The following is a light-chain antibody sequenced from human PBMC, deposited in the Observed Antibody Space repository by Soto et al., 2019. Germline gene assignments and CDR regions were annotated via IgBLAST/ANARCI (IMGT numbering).Light chain of an antibody. J-gene: IGKJ1*01. CDR3: QKYNSAPWT. CDR2: KAS. V-gene: IGKV1-5*03. CDR1: QTISSW. Sequence: PSTLSGSVGDRVTITCRASQTISSWLAWYQQKPGKAPKLLIYKASTLKSGVPSRFSGSGSGTDFTLTISSLQPEDVATYYCQKYNSAPWTFGQGTKVDIK.